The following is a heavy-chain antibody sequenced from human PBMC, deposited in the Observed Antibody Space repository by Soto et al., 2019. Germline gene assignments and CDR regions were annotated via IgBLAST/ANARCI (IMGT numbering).Heavy chain of an antibody. CDR2: IWYDGSNK. D-gene: IGHD2-15*01. Sequence: KGLEWVAVIWYDGSNKYYAGSVKGRFTISRDNSKNTLYLQMNSLRAEDTAVYYCARDSIYCSGGSCPRGDASALWGQGT. J-gene: IGHJ3*01. V-gene: IGHV3-33*01. CDR3: ARDSIYCSGGSCPRGDASAL.